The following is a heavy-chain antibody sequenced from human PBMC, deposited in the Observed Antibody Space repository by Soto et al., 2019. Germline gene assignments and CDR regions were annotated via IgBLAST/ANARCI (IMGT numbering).Heavy chain of an antibody. CDR3: ARGSDIVVVVAAKVFDY. J-gene: IGHJ4*02. V-gene: IGHV4-34*01. CDR1: GGSFSGYY. D-gene: IGHD2-15*01. Sequence: QVQLQQWGAGLLKPSETLSLTCAVYGGSFSGYYWSWIRQPPGKGLEWIGEINHSGSTNYNPSLKSRFTISVDTSKNQFSLKLSSVTAADTAVYYCARGSDIVVVVAAKVFDYWGQGTLVTVSS. CDR2: INHSGST.